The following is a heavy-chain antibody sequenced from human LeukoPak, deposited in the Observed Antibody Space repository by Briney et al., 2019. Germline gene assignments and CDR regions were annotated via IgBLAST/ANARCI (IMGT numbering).Heavy chain of an antibody. D-gene: IGHD4-17*01. V-gene: IGHV3-11*03. Sequence: PGGSLRLSCAASGLTFSDYYMSWIRQAPGKGLEWLSYINPTSGYTPYADSVRGRFTISRDNAKNSLYLQMDSLRAEDTAVYYCARNAYGAQTPLDVWGQGTTVTVSS. CDR2: INPTSGYT. J-gene: IGHJ6*02. CDR1: GLTFSDYY. CDR3: ARNAYGAQTPLDV.